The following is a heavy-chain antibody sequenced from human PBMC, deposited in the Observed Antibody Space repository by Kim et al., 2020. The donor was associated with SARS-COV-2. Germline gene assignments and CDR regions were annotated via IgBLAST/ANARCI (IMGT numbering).Heavy chain of an antibody. CDR2: IYYSGST. Sequence: SETLSLTCTVSGGSISSYYWSWIRQPPGKGLEWIGYIYYSGSTNYNPSLKSRVTISVDTSKNQFSLKLSSVTAADTAVYYCARCGGRSGWSYWFDPWGQGTLVTVSS. V-gene: IGHV4-59*13. CDR1: GGSISSYY. D-gene: IGHD6-19*01. J-gene: IGHJ5*02. CDR3: ARCGGRSGWSYWFDP.